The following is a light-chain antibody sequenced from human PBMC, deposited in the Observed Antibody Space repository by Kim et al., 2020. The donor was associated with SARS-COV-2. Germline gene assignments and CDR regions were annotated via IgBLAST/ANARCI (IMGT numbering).Light chain of an antibody. V-gene: IGLV1-44*01. J-gene: IGLJ1*01. Sequence: GQESTLSCSAARPNIGPTHGTWYQQPPGAAPKLLIYNDHQRPSGVPDRFSGSKSGTSASLAISGVQSEDEAEYFCATWDDTLSGYVFGTGTKVTVL. CDR2: NDH. CDR3: ATWDDTLSGYV. CDR1: RPNIGPTH.